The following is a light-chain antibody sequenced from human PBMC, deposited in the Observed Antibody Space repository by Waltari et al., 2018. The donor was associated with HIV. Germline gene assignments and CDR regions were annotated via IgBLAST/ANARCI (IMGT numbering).Light chain of an antibody. J-gene: IGKJ1*01. V-gene: IGKV3-20*01. CDR1: QSVSRNL. Sequence: EIVLTQTPGTLSLSPGEGVTLPCRSSQSVSRNLLAWYQQKPGQAPRLLIYVASRRATDIPARFKGSGSGTNFTLTIDRLEPEDFAVYYCQQYGGSPETFGQGTKVEIK. CDR3: QQYGGSPET. CDR2: VAS.